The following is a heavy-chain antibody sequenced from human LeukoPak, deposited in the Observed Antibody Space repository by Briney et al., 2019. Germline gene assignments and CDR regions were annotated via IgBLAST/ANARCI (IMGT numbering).Heavy chain of an antibody. CDR1: GFTLSNYA. CDR2: IIGSGDAT. Sequence: PGGSLRLSCAGSGFTLSNYAMNWVRQAPGKGLEWVSGIIGSGDATYFADSVRGRFTISRDNSKNTLYLQMNSLRAEDTALYYCARDLVGATSTFAFWGQGTLVTVSS. V-gene: IGHV3-23*01. D-gene: IGHD1-26*01. CDR3: ARDLVGATSTFAF. J-gene: IGHJ4*02.